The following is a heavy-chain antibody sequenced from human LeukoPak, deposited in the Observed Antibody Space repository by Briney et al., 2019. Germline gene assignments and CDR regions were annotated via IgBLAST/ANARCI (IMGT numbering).Heavy chain of an antibody. J-gene: IGHJ4*02. D-gene: IGHD5-12*01. CDR2: ISGSGGST. V-gene: IGHV3-23*01. Sequence: GRSLGLSCAASGFTFSSYAMSWVRQAPGKGLEWVSAISGSGGSTYYADSVKGRFTISRDNSKNTLYLQMNSLRAEDTAVYYCAKDLRSIVATTAFDYWGQGTLVTVSS. CDR3: AKDLRSIVATTAFDY. CDR1: GFTFSSYA.